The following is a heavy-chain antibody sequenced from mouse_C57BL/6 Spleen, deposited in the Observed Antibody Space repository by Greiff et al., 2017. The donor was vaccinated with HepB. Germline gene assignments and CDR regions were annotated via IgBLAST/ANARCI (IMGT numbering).Heavy chain of an antibody. CDR3: ARGLTTVVAHYFDY. V-gene: IGHV5-17*01. Sequence: EVHLVESGGGLVKPGGSLKLSCAASGFTFSDYGMHWVRQAPEKGLEWVAYISSGSSTIYYADTVKGRFTISRDNAKNTLFLQMTSLRSEDTAMYYCARGLTTVVAHYFDYWGQGTTLTVSS. D-gene: IGHD1-1*01. CDR2: ISSGSSTI. J-gene: IGHJ2*01. CDR1: GFTFSDYG.